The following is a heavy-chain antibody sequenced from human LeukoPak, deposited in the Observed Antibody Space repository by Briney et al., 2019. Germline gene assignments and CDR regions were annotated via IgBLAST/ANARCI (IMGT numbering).Heavy chain of an antibody. J-gene: IGHJ4*02. CDR3: AKEGAAADFDY. V-gene: IGHV3-9*01. CDR1: GFTFDDYA. CDR2: ISWNSGSI. Sequence: PGGSLRLSCAASGFTFDDYAMPWVRQAPGKGLEWVSGISWNSGSIGYADSVKGRFTISRDNAKNSLYLQMNSLRAEDTALYYCAKEGAAADFDYWRQGTLDSVSS. D-gene: IGHD6-13*01.